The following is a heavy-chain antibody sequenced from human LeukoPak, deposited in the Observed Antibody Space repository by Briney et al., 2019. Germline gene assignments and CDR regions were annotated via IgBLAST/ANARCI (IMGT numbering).Heavy chain of an antibody. CDR3: ATYRQVLLPFES. V-gene: IGHV3-23*01. Sequence: PSETLSLTCTVSGGSIDSSSYYWGWIRQPPGKGLEWVSSIFPSGGEIHYADSVRGRFTISRDNSKSTLSLQMNSLRAEDTAIYYCATYRQVLLPFESWGQGTLVTVSS. J-gene: IGHJ4*02. CDR2: IFPSGGEI. D-gene: IGHD2-8*02. CDR1: GGSIDSSSYY.